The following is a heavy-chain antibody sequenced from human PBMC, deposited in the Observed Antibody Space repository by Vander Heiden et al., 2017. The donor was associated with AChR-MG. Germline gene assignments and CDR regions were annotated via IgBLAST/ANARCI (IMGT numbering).Heavy chain of an antibody. CDR3: ARGGDRTRTYNWFDP. D-gene: IGHD1-7*01. Sequence: EVQLLEPGGGLVQPGGSLRLSFAASGFTFSGLAMSWVRQAPVKGLEWVSAISDSGYSTYYPDAVKGRFTISRDNSKNTRYLQMNSLRAEDKAVYYCARGGDRTRTYNWFDPWCQGTLVTLSS. V-gene: IGHV3-23*01. J-gene: IGHJ5*02. CDR2: ISDSGYST. CDR1: GFTFSGLA.